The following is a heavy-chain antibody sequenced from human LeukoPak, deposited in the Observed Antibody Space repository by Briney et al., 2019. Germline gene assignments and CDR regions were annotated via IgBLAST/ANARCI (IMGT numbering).Heavy chain of an antibody. CDR1: GFTFSSYA. D-gene: IGHD6-13*01. J-gene: IGHJ4*02. V-gene: IGHV3-30-3*02. Sequence: GGSLRLSCAASGFTFSSYAMHWVRQAPGKGLEWVAVISYDGSNKYYADSVKGRFTISRDNSKDTLFLQMNSLRAEDTAVYYCAKPSRTGYSSSWFDYWGQGTLVTVSS. CDR3: AKPSRTGYSSSWFDY. CDR2: ISYDGSNK.